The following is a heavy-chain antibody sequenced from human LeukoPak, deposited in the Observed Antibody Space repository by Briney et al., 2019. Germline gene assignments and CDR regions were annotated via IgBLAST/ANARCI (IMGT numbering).Heavy chain of an antibody. J-gene: IGHJ4*02. Sequence: TGGSLRLSCAASGCAFSDYAMSWVRQAPGKGLEWVSSITGSGAYYADSVKGRSTISRDNSQNTLYLHMNSLRAEDTALYYCATVRGAYCDYWGQGTLVTVSS. CDR3: ATVRGAYCDY. CDR1: GCAFSDYA. CDR2: ITGSGA. V-gene: IGHV3-23*01. D-gene: IGHD2-15*01.